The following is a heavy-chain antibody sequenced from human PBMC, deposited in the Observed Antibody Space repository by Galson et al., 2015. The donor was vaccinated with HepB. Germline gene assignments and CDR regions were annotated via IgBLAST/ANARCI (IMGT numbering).Heavy chain of an antibody. V-gene: IGHV3-21*01. Sequence: SLRLSCAASGFTFSSYSMNWVRQAPGKGLEWVSSISSSSSYIYYADSVKGRFTISRDNAKNSLYLQMNSLRAEDTAVYYCARYSSSWYWYFDLWGRGTLVTVSS. CDR3: ARYSSSWYWYFDL. J-gene: IGHJ2*01. CDR1: GFTFSSYS. CDR2: ISSSSSYI. D-gene: IGHD6-13*01.